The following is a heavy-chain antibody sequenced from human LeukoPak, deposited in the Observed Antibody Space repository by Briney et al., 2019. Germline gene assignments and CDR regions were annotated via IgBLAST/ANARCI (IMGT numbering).Heavy chain of an antibody. CDR2: ISWNSGSI. J-gene: IGHJ4*02. CDR1: GFTFDDYA. V-gene: IGHV3-9*01. D-gene: IGHD5-24*01. Sequence: PGGSLRLSCAASGFTFDDYAMHRVRQAPGKGLEWVSGISWNSGSIGYADSVKGRFTISRDNAKNSLYLQMNSLRAEDTALYYCAKSRGGTITHYFDYWGQGTLVTVSS. CDR3: AKSRGGTITHYFDY.